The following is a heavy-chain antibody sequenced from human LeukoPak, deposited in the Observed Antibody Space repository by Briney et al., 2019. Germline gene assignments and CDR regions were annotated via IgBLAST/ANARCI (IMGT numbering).Heavy chain of an antibody. CDR3: ARDQDYSNPAI. Sequence: SETLSLTCTVSGGSISSGGYYWSWIRQHPGKGLEWIGYIYYSGSTYYSPSLKSRVTISVDTSKNQFSLKLSSVTAADTAVYYCARDQDYSNPAIWGQGTMVTVSS. CDR2: IYYSGST. CDR1: GGSISSGGYY. D-gene: IGHD3-10*01. V-gene: IGHV4-31*03. J-gene: IGHJ3*02.